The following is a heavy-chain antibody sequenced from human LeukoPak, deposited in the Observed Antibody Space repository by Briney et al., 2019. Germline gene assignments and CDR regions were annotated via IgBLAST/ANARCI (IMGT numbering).Heavy chain of an antibody. J-gene: IGHJ4*02. CDR1: QYTFTSYY. V-gene: IGHV1-46*03. CDR2: INPSGGST. D-gene: IGHD2-2*02. CDR3: ATIDCSSTSCYRG. Sequence: ASVKVSCKASQYTFTSYYMHWVRQAPGQGLEWMGIINPSGGSTSYAQKFQGRVTMTRDTSTSTVYMELSSLRSEDTAVYYCATIDCSSTSCYRGWGQGTLVTVS.